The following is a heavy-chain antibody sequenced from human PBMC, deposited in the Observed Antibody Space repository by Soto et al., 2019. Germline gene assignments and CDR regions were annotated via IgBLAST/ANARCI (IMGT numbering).Heavy chain of an antibody. Sequence: GGSLRLSCAASGFTFSSYWMSWVRQAPGKGLEWVANIKQDGSEKYYVDSVKGRFTISRDNAKNSLYLQMNSLRAEDTAVYYCAREHVVVAATLPNWFDPWGQGTLVTVSS. D-gene: IGHD2-15*01. CDR2: IKQDGSEK. CDR3: AREHVVVAATLPNWFDP. V-gene: IGHV3-7*05. J-gene: IGHJ5*02. CDR1: GFTFSSYW.